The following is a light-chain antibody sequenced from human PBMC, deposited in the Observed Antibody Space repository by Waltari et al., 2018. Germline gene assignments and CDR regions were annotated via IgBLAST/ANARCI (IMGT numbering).Light chain of an antibody. CDR1: SSNIGTHH. CDR3: AAWDDSPSGYV. Sequence: HSVLTQPPSAAGTPGQRVTISCSGSSSNIGTHHVYWYQQFPGRAPRLLFYDGNWRPSGVPSRFSVSKTGTAASLVISGLRSDDEANYYCAAWDDSPSGYVFGTGTEVTVL. CDR2: DGN. V-gene: IGLV1-47*01. J-gene: IGLJ1*01.